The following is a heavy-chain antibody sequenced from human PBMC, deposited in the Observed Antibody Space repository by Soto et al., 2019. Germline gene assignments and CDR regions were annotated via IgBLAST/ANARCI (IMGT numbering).Heavy chain of an antibody. D-gene: IGHD6-19*01. CDR2: IYYSGST. J-gene: IGHJ4*02. V-gene: IGHV4-31*03. CDR3: ARRYSSGFDY. CDR1: GGSISSGNYY. Sequence: SETLSLTCTVSGGSISSGNYYWSWIRQHPGKGLEWIGYIYYSGSTSYNPSLKSRVTISVDTSKNHFSLKLSSVTAADTAVYYCARRYSSGFDYWGQGTLVTVSS.